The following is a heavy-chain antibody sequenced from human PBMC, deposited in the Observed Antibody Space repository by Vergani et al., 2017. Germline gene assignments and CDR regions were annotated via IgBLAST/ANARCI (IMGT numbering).Heavy chain of an antibody. CDR2: IGTAGDP. D-gene: IGHD1-26*01. V-gene: IGHV3-13*05. Sequence: EVQLVESGGGLVQPGGSLRLSCAASGFTFSSYDMHWVRQATGKGLEWVSAIGTAGDPYYPGSVKGRFTISRDNSKNTLYLQMNSLRAEDTAVYYCARDDMGATVFDPWGQGTLVTVSS. CDR1: GFTFSSYD. CDR3: ARDDMGATVFDP. J-gene: IGHJ5*02.